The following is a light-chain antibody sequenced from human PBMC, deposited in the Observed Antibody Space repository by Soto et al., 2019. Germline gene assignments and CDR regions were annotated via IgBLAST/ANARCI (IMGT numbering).Light chain of an antibody. V-gene: IGLV3-21*02. CDR3: QVWDNVDDHIYV. CDR2: DNS. CDR1: NIDSRT. Sequence: SYELTQPPSVSVAPGQTATISCGENNIDSRTVHWYQQKPGQAPLLVVYDNSFRPSGTPNRISGSNSGNTATLTISRVEAGDEADYYCQVWDNVDDHIYVFGTGTKVTVL. J-gene: IGLJ1*01.